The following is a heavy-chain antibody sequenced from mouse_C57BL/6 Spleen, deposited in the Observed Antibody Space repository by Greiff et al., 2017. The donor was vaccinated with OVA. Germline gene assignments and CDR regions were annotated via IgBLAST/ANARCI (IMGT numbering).Heavy chain of an antibody. CDR2: ISDGGSYT. CDR3: ARDVEVITTVVASAMDY. Sequence: EVQVVESGGGLVKPGGSLKLSCAASGFTFSSYAMSWVRQTPEKRLEWVATISDGGSYTYYPDNVKGRFTISRDNAKNNLYLQMSPLKAEDTAMYYCARDVEVITTVVASAMDYWGQGTSVTVSS. CDR1: GFTFSSYA. V-gene: IGHV5-4*01. J-gene: IGHJ4*01. D-gene: IGHD1-1*01.